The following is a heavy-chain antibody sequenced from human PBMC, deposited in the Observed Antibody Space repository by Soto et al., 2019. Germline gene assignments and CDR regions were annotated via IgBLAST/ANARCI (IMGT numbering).Heavy chain of an antibody. Sequence: QLQLQESGPGLVKPSETLSLTCTVSGGSISSSSYYWGWIRQPPGKGLEWIGSIYYSGSTYYNPSLKSRVTISVDTSKNQFSLKLSSVTAADTAVYYCARHQPEQQLVDSMVWFDPWGQGTLVTVSS. CDR2: IYYSGST. CDR3: ARHQPEQQLVDSMVWFDP. D-gene: IGHD6-13*01. J-gene: IGHJ5*02. CDR1: GGSISSSSYY. V-gene: IGHV4-39*01.